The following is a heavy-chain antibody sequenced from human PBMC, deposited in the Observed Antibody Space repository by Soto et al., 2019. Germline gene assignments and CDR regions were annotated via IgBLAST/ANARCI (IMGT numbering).Heavy chain of an antibody. CDR3: ARGASPLIDY. CDR2: INAGNGNT. CDR1: GFIS. J-gene: IGHJ4*02. D-gene: IGHD1-26*01. V-gene: IGHV1-3*01. Sequence: ASVKVSCKASGFISWVRQAPGQRLEWMGWINAGNGNTKYSQKFQGRVTITRDTSASTAYMELSSLRSEDTAVYYCARGASPLIDYWGQGTLVTVSS.